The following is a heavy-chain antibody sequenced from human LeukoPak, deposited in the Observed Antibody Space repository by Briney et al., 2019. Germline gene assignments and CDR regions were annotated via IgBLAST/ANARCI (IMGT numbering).Heavy chain of an antibody. V-gene: IGHV3-30*02. J-gene: IGHJ6*03. CDR3: ASGSYGSGFYYFYYMDV. CDR2: IRYDAINQ. Sequence: GGSLRLSCVTSGFNFAGSGFHWVRQAPGRGLEWVAFIRYDAINQYYADSVKGRFTISRDNAKNSVSLQMNSLRAEDTAVYYCASGSYGSGFYYFYYMDVWGKGTTVTVSS. CDR1: GFNFAGSG. D-gene: IGHD3-10*01.